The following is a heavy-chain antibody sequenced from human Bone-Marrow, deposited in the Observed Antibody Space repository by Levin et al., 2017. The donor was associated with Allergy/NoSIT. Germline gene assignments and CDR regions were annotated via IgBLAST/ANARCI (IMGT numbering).Heavy chain of an antibody. Sequence: ESLKISCTVSGGSISSYYWSWIRQPPGKGLEWIGYIYYSGSTNYNPSLKSRVTISVDTSKNQFSLKLSSVTAADTAVYYCARHYYYDSSGYYAFDYWGQGTLVTVSS. CDR2: IYYSGST. D-gene: IGHD3-22*01. CDR3: ARHYYYDSSGYYAFDY. J-gene: IGHJ4*02. CDR1: GGSISSYY. V-gene: IGHV4-59*08.